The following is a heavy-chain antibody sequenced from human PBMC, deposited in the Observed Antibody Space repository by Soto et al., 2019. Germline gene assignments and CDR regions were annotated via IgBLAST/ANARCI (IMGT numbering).Heavy chain of an antibody. CDR3: AKDTQVTCYYNVIWGYYYYGMDV. J-gene: IGHJ6*02. D-gene: IGHD3-9*01. CDR1: GFNLSNYG. V-gene: IGHV3-30*18. CDR2: ISYDGRNQ. Sequence: PGGSLRLSCVASGFNLSNYGLHWVRQAPGKGLEWLAVISYDGRNQYYADSVKGRFTISRDNSRNTLYVQMDSLRVEDTAVYYCAKDTQVTCYYNVIWGYYYYGMDVWGQGTTVTSP.